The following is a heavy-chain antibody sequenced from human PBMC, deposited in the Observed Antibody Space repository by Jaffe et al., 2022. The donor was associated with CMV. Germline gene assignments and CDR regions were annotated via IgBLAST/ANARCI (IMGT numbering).Heavy chain of an antibody. CDR1: GFTFDDYT. V-gene: IGHV3-43*01. CDR2: ISWDGGST. Sequence: EVQLVESGGVVVQPGGSLRLSCAASGFTFDDYTMHWVRQAPGKGLEWVSLISWDGGSTYYADSVKGRFTISRDNSKNSLYLQMNSLRTEDTALYYCAKGVWFGELLSPYFDYWGQGTLVTVSS. J-gene: IGHJ4*02. CDR3: AKGVWFGELLSPYFDY. D-gene: IGHD3-10*01.